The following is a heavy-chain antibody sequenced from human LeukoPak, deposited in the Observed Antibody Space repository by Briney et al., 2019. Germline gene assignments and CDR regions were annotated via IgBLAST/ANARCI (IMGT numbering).Heavy chain of an antibody. Sequence: PGGFLRLSCAASGFTFSSYAMSWVRQAPGKGLEWVSAISGSGGSTYYADSVKGRFTISRDNSKNTLYLQMNSLRAEDTAVYYCAKDLDYGDYGFAFDIWGQGTMVTVSS. CDR3: AKDLDYGDYGFAFDI. CDR2: ISGSGGST. D-gene: IGHD4-17*01. J-gene: IGHJ3*02. V-gene: IGHV3-23*01. CDR1: GFTFSSYA.